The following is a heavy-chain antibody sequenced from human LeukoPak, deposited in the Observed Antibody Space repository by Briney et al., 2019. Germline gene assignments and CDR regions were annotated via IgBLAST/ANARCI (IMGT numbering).Heavy chain of an antibody. D-gene: IGHD1-26*01. CDR1: GGTFSSYA. CDR2: IIPIFGTA. CDR3: ARYLAAGANFDY. J-gene: IGHJ4*02. V-gene: IGHV1-69*13. Sequence: SVKVSCKASGGTFSSYAISWVRQAPGQGLEWMGGIIPIFGTANYAQKFQGRVTITADESTSTAYMELSSLRSEDTAVYYCARYLAAGANFDYWGQGTLVTVSS.